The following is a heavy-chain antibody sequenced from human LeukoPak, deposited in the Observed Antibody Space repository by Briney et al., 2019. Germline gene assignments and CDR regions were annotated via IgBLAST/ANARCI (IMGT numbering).Heavy chain of an antibody. Sequence: GGSLRLSCAASGVTFSSYEMNWVRQAPGKGLEWVAFIRSDGNYKYYADSMTGRFTISRDNAKNSLYLQMHSLRAEDTAIYYCARRAATERGHSYGLDYWGQGTLVTVSS. J-gene: IGHJ4*02. CDR2: IRSDGNYK. V-gene: IGHV3-30*02. CDR3: ARRAATERGHSYGLDY. D-gene: IGHD5-18*01. CDR1: GVTFSSYE.